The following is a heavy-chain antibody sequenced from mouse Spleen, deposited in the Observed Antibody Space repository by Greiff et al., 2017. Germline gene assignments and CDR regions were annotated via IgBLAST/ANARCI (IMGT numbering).Heavy chain of an antibody. V-gene: IGHV5-6*01. J-gene: IGHJ3*01. CDR3: ARQRGSSPAWFAY. D-gene: IGHD1-1*01. CDR2: ISSGGSYT. CDR1: GFTFSSYG. Sequence: EVQLQQSGGDLVKPGGSLKLSCAASGFTFSSYGMSWVRQTPDKRLEWVATISSGGSYTYYPDSVKGRFTISRDNAKNTLYLQMSSLKSEDTAMYYCARQRGSSPAWFAYWGQGTLVTVSA.